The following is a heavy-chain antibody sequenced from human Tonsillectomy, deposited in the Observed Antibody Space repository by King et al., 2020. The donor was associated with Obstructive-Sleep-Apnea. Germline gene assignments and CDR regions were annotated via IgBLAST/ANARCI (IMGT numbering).Heavy chain of an antibody. CDR1: GGSVSNSSHY. J-gene: IGHJ4*02. CDR2: VYFGGLN. V-gene: IGHV4-39*07. CDR3: ARLHTVMSSVAVRSRACHYLFDY. D-gene: IGHD3-16*01. Sequence: QLQESGPGLMKPSETLSLNCIVSGGSVSNSSHYWAWVRQPPGKGLEWLGHVYFGGLNFYNPSLKSRVAISVDTAKNHLSLILTSVTAAGTAIYYCARLHTVMSSVAVRSRACHYLFDYWGQGTLVTVSS.